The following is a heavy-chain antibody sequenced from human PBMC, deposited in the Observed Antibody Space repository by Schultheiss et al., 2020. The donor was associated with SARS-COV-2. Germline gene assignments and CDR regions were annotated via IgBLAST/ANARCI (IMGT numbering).Heavy chain of an antibody. CDR2: IYYSGST. D-gene: IGHD3-3*01. J-gene: IGHJ4*02. V-gene: IGHV4-59*01. CDR1: GGSISSYY. CDR3: ARDLSYDFWSGPHFDY. Sequence: SLTCTVSGGSISSYYWSWIRQPPGKGLEWIGYIYYSGSTNYNPSLKSRVTISVDTSKNQFSLKLSSVTAADTAVYYCARDLSYDFWSGPHFDYWGQGTLVTVAS.